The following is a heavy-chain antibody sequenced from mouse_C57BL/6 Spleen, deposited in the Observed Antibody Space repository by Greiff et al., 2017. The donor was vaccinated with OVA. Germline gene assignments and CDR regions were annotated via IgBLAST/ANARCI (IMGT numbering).Heavy chain of an antibody. Sequence: VKLVESGPGLVAPSQSLSITCTVSGFSLTSYGVDWVRQSPGKGLEWLGGIWGVGRTNYNSALKSRLSISKAISKSQVFLKMNSLQTDDTAMYYCASVVRFAYWGQGTLVTVSA. CDR3: ASVVRFAY. CDR2: IWGVGRT. D-gene: IGHD2-1*01. V-gene: IGHV2-6*01. CDR1: GFSLTSYG. J-gene: IGHJ3*01.